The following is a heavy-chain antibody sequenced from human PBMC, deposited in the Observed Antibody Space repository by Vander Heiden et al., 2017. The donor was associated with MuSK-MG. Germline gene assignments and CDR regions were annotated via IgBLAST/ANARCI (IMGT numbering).Heavy chain of an antibody. CDR1: GGTFSRYA. D-gene: IGHD3-22*01. Sequence: QVQLVQSGAEVQKPGSSVKVSCKASGGTFSRYAISWVRQAPGQGLEWMGGIIPIFGTANYAQKFQGRVTITADESTSTAYMELSSLRSEDTAVYYCARDHPHYYDSSGSAFDIWGQGTMVTVSS. V-gene: IGHV1-69*01. J-gene: IGHJ3*02. CDR3: ARDHPHYYDSSGSAFDI. CDR2: IIPIFGTA.